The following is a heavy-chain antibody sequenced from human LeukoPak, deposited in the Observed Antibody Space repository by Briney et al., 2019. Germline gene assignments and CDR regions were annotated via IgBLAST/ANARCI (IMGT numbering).Heavy chain of an antibody. Sequence: PGGSLRLSCAASGFTFSSYSMNWVRQAPGKGLEWVSSISSSSYIYYADSVKGRFTISRDNAKNSLYLQMNSLRAEDTAVYYCARTLYLAVAGTGVDYWGQGTLVTVSS. V-gene: IGHV3-21*01. D-gene: IGHD6-19*01. CDR1: GFTFSSYS. CDR3: ARTLYLAVAGTGVDY. CDR2: ISSSSYI. J-gene: IGHJ4*02.